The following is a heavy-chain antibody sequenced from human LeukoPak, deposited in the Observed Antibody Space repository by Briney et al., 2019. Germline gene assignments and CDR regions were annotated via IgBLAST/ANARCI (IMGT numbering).Heavy chain of an antibody. Sequence: ASVKVSCKASGYTFTSYDINWVRQATGQGLEWMGWMNPNSGNTGYAQKFQGRVTITRNTSISTAYMELSSLRSEDTAVYYCAREQGSSNYYGSGLDVWGKGTTVTVSS. CDR1: GYTFTSYD. D-gene: IGHD3-10*01. CDR2: MNPNSGNT. CDR3: AREQGSSNYYGSGLDV. V-gene: IGHV1-8*03. J-gene: IGHJ6*04.